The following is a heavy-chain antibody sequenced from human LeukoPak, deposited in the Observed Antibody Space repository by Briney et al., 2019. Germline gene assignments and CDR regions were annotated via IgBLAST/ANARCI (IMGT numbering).Heavy chain of an antibody. CDR3: ARGPSEVLLWFGELVHYYYYMDV. J-gene: IGHJ6*03. CDR1: GYTFTSYD. CDR2: MNPNSGNT. D-gene: IGHD3-10*01. Sequence: APVKVSCKASGYTFTSYDINWVRQATGQGLEWMGWMNPNSGNTGYAQKFQGRVTMTRNTSISTAYMELSSLRSEDTAVYYCARGPSEVLLWFGELVHYYYYMDVWGRGTTVTVSS. V-gene: IGHV1-8*01.